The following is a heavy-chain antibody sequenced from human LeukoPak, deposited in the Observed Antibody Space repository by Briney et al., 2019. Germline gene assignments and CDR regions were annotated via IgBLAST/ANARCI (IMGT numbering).Heavy chain of an antibody. CDR1: GGSFSGYY. D-gene: IGHD3-10*01. CDR2: INHSGST. V-gene: IGHV4-34*01. J-gene: IGHJ6*04. Sequence: SETLSLTCAVYGGSFSGYYWSWIRQPPGKGLGWIGEINHSGSTNYNPSLKSRVTISVDTSKNQFSLKLSSVTAADTAVYYCARGGGWFGEFDYYGMDVWGKGTTVTVSS. CDR3: ARGGGWFGEFDYYGMDV.